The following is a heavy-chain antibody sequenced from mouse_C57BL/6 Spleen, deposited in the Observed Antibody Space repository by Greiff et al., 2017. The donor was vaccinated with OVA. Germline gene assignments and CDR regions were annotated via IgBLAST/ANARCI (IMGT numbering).Heavy chain of an antibody. V-gene: IGHV5-16*01. CDR1: GFTFSDYY. D-gene: IGHD4-1*01. Sequence: DVKLVESEGGLVQPGSSMKLSCTASGFTFSDYYMAWVRQVPEKGLEWVANINYDGSSTYYLDSLKSRFIISRDNAKNILYLQMSSLKSEDTATYYCARVNWDVEGYFDVWGTGTTVTVSS. CDR2: INYDGSST. CDR3: ARVNWDVEGYFDV. J-gene: IGHJ1*03.